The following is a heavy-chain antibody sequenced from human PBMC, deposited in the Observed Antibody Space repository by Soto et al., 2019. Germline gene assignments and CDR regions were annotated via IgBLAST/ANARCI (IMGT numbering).Heavy chain of an antibody. J-gene: IGHJ4*02. CDR2: IWYDGSNK. Sequence: QVQLVESGGGVVQPGRSLRLSCAASGFTFSSYGMHWVRQAPGKGLEWVAVIWYDGSNKYYADSVKGRFTISRDNSKNTLYLQMNSLRAEDTAVYYCARGDNWNYGTLDYWGQGTLVTVSS. D-gene: IGHD1-7*01. CDR1: GFTFSSYG. CDR3: ARGDNWNYGTLDY. V-gene: IGHV3-33*01.